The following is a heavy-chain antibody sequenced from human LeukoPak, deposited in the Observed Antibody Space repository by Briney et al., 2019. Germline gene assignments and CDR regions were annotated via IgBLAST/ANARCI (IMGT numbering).Heavy chain of an antibody. J-gene: IGHJ5*02. D-gene: IGHD3-10*01. V-gene: IGHV4-39*07. Sequence: PSETLSLTCTVSGGSISSSSYYWGWIRQPPGKGLEWIGSIYYSGSTYYNPSLKSRVTISVDTSKNQFSLKLSSVTAADTAVYYCARGEENYYGSGSYSNWFDPWGQGTLVTVSS. CDR1: GGSISSSSYY. CDR3: ARGEENYYGSGSYSNWFDP. CDR2: IYYSGST.